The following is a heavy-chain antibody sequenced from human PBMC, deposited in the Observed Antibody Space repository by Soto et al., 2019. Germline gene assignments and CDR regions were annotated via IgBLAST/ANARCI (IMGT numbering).Heavy chain of an antibody. J-gene: IGHJ4*02. D-gene: IGHD6-6*01. CDR3: ARVGGVAARTFDY. Sequence: SETLSLTCTVSGGSINDFYWSWIRQPPGKGLEWIGYIYYSGSTDYNPSLKGRVTISVDTSKNQFSLKLRSVTAADTAVYYCARVGGVAARTFDYWGQGTLV. V-gene: IGHV4-59*01. CDR1: GGSINDFY. CDR2: IYYSGST.